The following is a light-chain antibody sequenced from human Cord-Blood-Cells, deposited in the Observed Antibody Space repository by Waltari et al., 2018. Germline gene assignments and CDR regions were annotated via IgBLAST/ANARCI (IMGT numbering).Light chain of an antibody. V-gene: IGLV2-11*01. CDR1: SSDVGGFNY. J-gene: IGLJ2*01. CDR2: YVS. CDR3: CSYAGSYTVV. Sequence: QSALTQPRSVSGSPGQSVTISCTGTSSDVGGFNYVSWYQQHPGKAPKLMIYYVSKRPSVVPDRFSGSKSGNTASLTISGLQAEDEADYYCCSYAGSYTVVFGGGTKLTVL.